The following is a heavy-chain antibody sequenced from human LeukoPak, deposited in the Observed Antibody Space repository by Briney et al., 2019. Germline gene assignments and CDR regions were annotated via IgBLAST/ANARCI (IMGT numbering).Heavy chain of an antibody. CDR2: INPNSGGT. CDR3: ARESLRFLEWLLYRNWFDP. Sequence: ASVKVSCKASGYTFTGYYMHWVRQAPGQGLEWMGWINPNSGGTNYAQKFQGRVTMTRDTSISTAYMELSRLRSDDTAVYYCARESLRFLEWLLYRNWFDPWGRGTLVTVSS. J-gene: IGHJ5*02. CDR1: GYTFTGYY. V-gene: IGHV1-2*02. D-gene: IGHD3-3*01.